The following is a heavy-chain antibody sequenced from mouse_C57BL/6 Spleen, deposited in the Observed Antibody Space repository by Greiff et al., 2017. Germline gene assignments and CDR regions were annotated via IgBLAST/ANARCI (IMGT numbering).Heavy chain of an antibody. CDR2: IDPETGGT. D-gene: IGHD2-14*01. Sequence: QVQLQQSGAELVRPGASVTLSCKASGYTFTDYEMHWVKQTPVHGLEWIGAIDPETGGTAYNQKFKGKAILTADKSSSTAYMELRSETSEDSAVYCCTRGTHYYAMDYWGQGTSVTVSS. J-gene: IGHJ4*01. CDR1: GYTFTDYE. CDR3: TRGTHYYAMDY. V-gene: IGHV1-15*01.